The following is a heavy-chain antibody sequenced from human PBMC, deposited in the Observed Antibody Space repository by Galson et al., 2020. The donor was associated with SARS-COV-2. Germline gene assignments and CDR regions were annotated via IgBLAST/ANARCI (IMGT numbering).Heavy chain of an antibody. CDR3: ARGGYCSTLSCYAFNDAFHI. V-gene: IGHV4-4*07. CDR2: IYTSGST. Sequence: TLSLTCTVSGGSISSYYWSWIRQPAGKGLEWIGRIYTSGSTNYNPSLKSRVTMSVDTSKNQFSLKLSSVTAADTAVYYCARGGYCSTLSCYAFNDAFHIWGQGTMVTVSS. J-gene: IGHJ3*02. D-gene: IGHD2-2*01. CDR1: GGSISSYY.